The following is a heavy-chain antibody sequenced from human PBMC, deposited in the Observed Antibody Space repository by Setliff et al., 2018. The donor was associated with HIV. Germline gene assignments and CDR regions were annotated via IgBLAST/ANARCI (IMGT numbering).Heavy chain of an antibody. D-gene: IGHD2-2*01. CDR1: GGSFSGYY. CDR3: ARHEGVLQEDGGFDS. Sequence: SETLSLTCAVYGGSFSGYYWCWIRQPPGKGLEWIGSIYSSGSTYYNPSLKSRVTISVATSKSQFSLTPTSVTAADTALYYCARHEGVLQEDGGFDSWGQGTPVTVSS. J-gene: IGHJ4*02. CDR2: IYSSGST. V-gene: IGHV4-34*01.